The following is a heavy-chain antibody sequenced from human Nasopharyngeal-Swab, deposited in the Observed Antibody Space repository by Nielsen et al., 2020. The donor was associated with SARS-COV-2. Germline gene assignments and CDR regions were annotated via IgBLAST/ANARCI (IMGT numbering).Heavy chain of an antibody. D-gene: IGHD6-6*01. CDR2: ISSSSSYI. CDR3: ARTILSSSPEEGFDY. Sequence: WIRQPPGKGLEWVSSISSSSSYIYYADSVKGRLTISRDNAKNSLYLQMNSLRAEDTAVYYCARTILSSSPEEGFDYWGQGTLVTVSS. J-gene: IGHJ4*02. V-gene: IGHV3-21*01.